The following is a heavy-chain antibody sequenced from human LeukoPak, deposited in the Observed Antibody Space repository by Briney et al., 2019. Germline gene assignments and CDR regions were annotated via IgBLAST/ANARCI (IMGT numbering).Heavy chain of an antibody. D-gene: IGHD2-2*01. J-gene: IGHJ5*02. CDR1: GGSFSGYN. CDR3: ARVLSIVVVPGATFWFDP. Sequence: SETLSLTCAVHGGSFSGYNWSWIRQPPGKGLEWIGDVNHSGSTNYNPSLKSRVTISVDTSKNQFSLKLSSLTAADTAVYHCARVLSIVVVPGATFWFDPRGQGTLVTVSS. CDR2: VNHSGST. V-gene: IGHV4-34*01.